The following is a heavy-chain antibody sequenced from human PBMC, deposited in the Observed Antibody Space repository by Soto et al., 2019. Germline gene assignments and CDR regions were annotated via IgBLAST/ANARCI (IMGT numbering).Heavy chain of an antibody. CDR3: ARDVETGSSQYYSYFYGMDV. D-gene: IGHD1-26*01. Sequence: PGGSLRLSCAASGFTFTRYSMNWVRQAPGKGLEWVSSISSTTNYIYYGDSMKGRFTISRDNGKNSLYLEMHSLRAEDTAVYYCARDVETGSSQYYSYFYGMDVWGQGTTVTVSS. V-gene: IGHV3-21*06. CDR2: ISSTTNYI. J-gene: IGHJ6*02. CDR1: GFTFTRYS.